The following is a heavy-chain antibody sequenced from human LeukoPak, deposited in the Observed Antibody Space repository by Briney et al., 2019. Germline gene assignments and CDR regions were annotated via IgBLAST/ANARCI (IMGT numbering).Heavy chain of an antibody. D-gene: IGHD6-13*01. Sequence: ASVKVSCKASGYTFTGYYMHWVRQAPGQGLEWMGWINPNSGGTNYAQKFQGRVTMTRDTSISTAYMELSRLGSDDTAVYYCARTAPIAAAGTGWFDPWGQGTLVTVSS. CDR3: ARTAPIAAAGTGWFDP. CDR1: GYTFTGYY. CDR2: INPNSGGT. J-gene: IGHJ5*02. V-gene: IGHV1-2*02.